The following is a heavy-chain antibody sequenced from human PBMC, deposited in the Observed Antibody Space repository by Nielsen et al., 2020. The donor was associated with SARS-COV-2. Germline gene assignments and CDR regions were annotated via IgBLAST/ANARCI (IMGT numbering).Heavy chain of an antibody. CDR2: ISSSSSYI. J-gene: IGHJ6*02. CDR3: ARDNPFTVWFGELTGRNAMDV. V-gene: IGHV3-21*01. CDR1: GFTFSSYS. Sequence: GESLKISCAASGFTFSSYSMNWVRQAPGKGLEWVSSISSSSSYIYYADSVKGRFTISRDNAKNSLYLQMNSLRAEDTAVYYCARDNPFTVWFGELTGRNAMDVWGQGTTVTVFS. D-gene: IGHD3-10*01.